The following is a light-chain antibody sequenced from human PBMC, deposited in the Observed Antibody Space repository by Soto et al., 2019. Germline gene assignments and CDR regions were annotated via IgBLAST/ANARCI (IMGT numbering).Light chain of an antibody. Sequence: QSALTQPASVSASPGQSITISCTAASSDVGSFDLVSWYQQNPGKAPKLLIYEGSKRPSGVSNRFSGSNSSNTASLTISGLQAEDEADYYCCSYAGSVFYVFGTGTKVTVL. CDR3: CSYAGSVFYV. V-gene: IGLV2-23*01. J-gene: IGLJ1*01. CDR2: EGS. CDR1: SSDVGSFDL.